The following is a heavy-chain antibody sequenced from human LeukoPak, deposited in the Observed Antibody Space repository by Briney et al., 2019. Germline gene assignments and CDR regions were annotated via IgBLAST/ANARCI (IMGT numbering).Heavy chain of an antibody. CDR3: ARGPDYDILADYFDY. CDR1: GFTFSGYA. D-gene: IGHD3-9*01. V-gene: IGHV3-30*04. CDR2: ISYDGSNK. J-gene: IGHJ4*02. Sequence: GGSLRLSCAASGFTFSGYAIHWVRQAPGKGLDWVAFISYDGSNKFYADSVRGRFTISRDNSKNTLFLQMNSLRPEDTAVYYCARGPDYDILADYFDYWGQGTLVTVSS.